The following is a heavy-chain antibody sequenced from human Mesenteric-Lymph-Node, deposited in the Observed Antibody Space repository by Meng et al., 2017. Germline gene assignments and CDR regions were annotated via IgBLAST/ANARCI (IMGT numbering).Heavy chain of an antibody. CDR1: GCNICSGGFY. CDR2: IYYSGST. D-gene: IGHD4-17*01. CDR3: ARTNYGDYNWFDP. V-gene: IGHV4-31*11. Sequence: QVQLEESGPGLVTPSQTLSLACAVSGCNICSGGFYWSWIRQHPGKGLEWIGYIYYSGSTYYNPSLRSRVAISIDTSKNQFSLKLTSVTAADTAVYFCARTNYGDYNWFDPWGQGTLVTVSS. J-gene: IGHJ5*02.